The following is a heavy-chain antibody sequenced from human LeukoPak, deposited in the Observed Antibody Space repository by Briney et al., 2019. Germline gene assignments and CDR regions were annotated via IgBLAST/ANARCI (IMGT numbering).Heavy chain of an antibody. V-gene: IGHV3-7*01. CDR3: ARYHWNDVAY. J-gene: IGHJ4*02. CDR1: GFTFSDYW. Sequence: PGGSLRLSCAASGFTFSDYWMNWVRQAPGKGLEWVANIKEGGSEKYYVDSVRGRFTISRDNAKNSLYLQMNSLRAEDSAVYYCARYHWNDVAYWGQGTLVTVSS. D-gene: IGHD1-1*01. CDR2: IKEGGSEK.